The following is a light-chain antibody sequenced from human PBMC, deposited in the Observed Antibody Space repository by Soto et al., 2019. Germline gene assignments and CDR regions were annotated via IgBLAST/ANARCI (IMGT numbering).Light chain of an antibody. CDR1: QSVSSN. Sequence: EIVMTQSPATLSVSPGERATLSCRASQSVSSNLAWYQQKPGQAPRLLIYGASTRATGIPARFSGSGSGTAVTLTIISLQSEDFAVYYCQHYNNWPPRYTFGQGTKLEIK. J-gene: IGKJ2*01. CDR3: QHYNNWPPRYT. V-gene: IGKV3-15*01. CDR2: GAS.